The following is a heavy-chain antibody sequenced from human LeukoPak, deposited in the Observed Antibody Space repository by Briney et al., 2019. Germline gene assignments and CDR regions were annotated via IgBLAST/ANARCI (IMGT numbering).Heavy chain of an antibody. V-gene: IGHV3-7*01. CDR2: IKQDGSKK. CDR1: GFPFSSYW. CDR3: ARGSVGYSKN. D-gene: IGHD1-26*01. J-gene: IGHJ4*02. Sequence: GGSLRLSCVASGFPFSSYWMTWVRQAPGKGLEWVANIKQDGSKKSYVDSVKGRFTISRDNAKNSLYLQMNSLRAEDTAVYYCARGSVGYSKNWGQGTLVTVSS.